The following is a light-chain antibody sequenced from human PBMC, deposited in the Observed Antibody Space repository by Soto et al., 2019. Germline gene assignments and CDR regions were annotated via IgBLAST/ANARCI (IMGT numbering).Light chain of an antibody. V-gene: IGLV2-14*03. Sequence: QSVLAQPASVSGSPGQSITISCTGTSSDVGRYNYVSWYQQFPGKAPKLIIYGVSNRPSWVSNRFSGSKSGNTASLTISGLQAEYEADYYCNSYAGIGYVFGTGTNVTVL. CDR3: NSYAGIGYV. J-gene: IGLJ1*01. CDR1: SSDVGRYNY. CDR2: GVS.